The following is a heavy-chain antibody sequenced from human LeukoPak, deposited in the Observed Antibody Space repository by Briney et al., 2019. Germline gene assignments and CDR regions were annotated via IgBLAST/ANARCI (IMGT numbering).Heavy chain of an antibody. CDR1: GYSFINYH. Sequence: GASVNLSCTTSGYSFINYHVHWVRQAPGQGLEWVGIMAPRDDGATYAQKFQGRVTMTRDTSTSTLYMDLSSLRPEDTAVYYCAREVRTGIGATDYWGQGTLVTVSS. V-gene: IGHV1-46*01. CDR3: AREVRTGIGATDY. D-gene: IGHD1-26*01. J-gene: IGHJ4*02. CDR2: MAPRDDGA.